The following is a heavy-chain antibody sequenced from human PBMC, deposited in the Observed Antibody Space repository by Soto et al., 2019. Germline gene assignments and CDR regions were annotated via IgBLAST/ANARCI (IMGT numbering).Heavy chain of an antibody. V-gene: IGHV1-18*01. CDR3: ARGSRSSGWYSVD. J-gene: IGHJ4*02. CDR1: GYTFTSYG. Sequence: GASVKVSCKASGYTFTSYGLSWVRQAPGQGHEWMGWINPNNGNTNYAQKLQGRVTMTTDTSTSTAYMELRSLRSDDTAVYYCARGSRSSGWYSVDWGQGTLVTVSS. CDR2: INPNNGNT. D-gene: IGHD6-19*01.